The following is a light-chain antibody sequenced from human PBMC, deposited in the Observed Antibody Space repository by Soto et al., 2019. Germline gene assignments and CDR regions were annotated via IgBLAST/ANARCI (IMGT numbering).Light chain of an antibody. CDR1: QGISNY. CDR2: DVS. Sequence: DIQMTQSPSSLSASVGDRVTITCRASQGISNYLAWYQQKPGQTPRLLIYDVSTRANGVPARFSGRGSGTEFTLTISSLQSEDFALYYCQQYNGSPPWTFGQGTRVEIK. CDR3: QQYNGSPPWT. V-gene: IGKV1-NL1*01. J-gene: IGKJ1*01.